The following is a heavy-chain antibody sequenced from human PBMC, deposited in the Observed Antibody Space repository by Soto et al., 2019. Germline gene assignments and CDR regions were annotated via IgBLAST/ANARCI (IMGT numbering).Heavy chain of an antibody. CDR2: ISADGSDK. Sequence: QVQLVESGGGVVQPGRSLRLSCAASEFTFSNFGMHWVRQAPGKGLEWVAAISADGSDKYFSGSVKGRFTISRDNSKNTLFLQMNSLRVEDTAVYYCGKGSDVARQELDYWGQGTLVTVSS. CDR3: GKGSDVARQELDY. CDR1: EFTFSNFG. D-gene: IGHD3-3*01. V-gene: IGHV3-30*18. J-gene: IGHJ4*02.